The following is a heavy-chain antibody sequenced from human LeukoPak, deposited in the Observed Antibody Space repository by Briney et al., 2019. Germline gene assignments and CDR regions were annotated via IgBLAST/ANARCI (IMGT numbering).Heavy chain of an antibody. Sequence: GESLKISCKGSGYSFTSYWIGWVRQMPGKGLEWMGIIYPGDSDTRYSPSFQGQVTISADKSTSTAYLQWSSLKASDTAMYYCARHEIVVVPAAIPYYYYYMDVWGKGTTVTVSS. CDR2: IYPGDSDT. CDR3: ARHEIVVVPAAIPYYYYYMDV. D-gene: IGHD2-2*02. V-gene: IGHV5-51*01. CDR1: GYSFTSYW. J-gene: IGHJ6*03.